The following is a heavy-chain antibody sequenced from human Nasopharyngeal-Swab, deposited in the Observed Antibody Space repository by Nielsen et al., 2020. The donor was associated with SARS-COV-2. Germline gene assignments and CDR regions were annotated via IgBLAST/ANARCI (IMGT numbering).Heavy chain of an antibody. J-gene: IGHJ3*01. D-gene: IGHD3-16*02. CDR3: AREVIERAVSDAFDF. CDR1: GFTFSSYG. Sequence: GGSLRLSCAASGFTFSSYGMHWVRQAPGKGLEWVAVISYDGSNKYYADSVKGRFTISRDNSKNTLYLQMNSLRAEDTAVYYCAREVIERAVSDAFDFWGQGTMVTVSS. V-gene: IGHV3-30*03. CDR2: ISYDGSNK.